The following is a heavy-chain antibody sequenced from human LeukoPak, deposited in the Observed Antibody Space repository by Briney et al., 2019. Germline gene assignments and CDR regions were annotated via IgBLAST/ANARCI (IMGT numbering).Heavy chain of an antibody. D-gene: IGHD6-13*01. CDR1: GFTFSSYG. Sequence: PGRSLRLSCAASGFTFSSYGMHWVRQAPSKGLEWVAVISYDGSNKYYADSVKGRFTISRDNSKNTLYLQMNSLRAEDTAVYYCAKMARGSSSWYWDYWGQGTLVTVSS. CDR2: ISYDGSNK. V-gene: IGHV3-30*18. J-gene: IGHJ4*02. CDR3: AKMARGSSSWYWDY.